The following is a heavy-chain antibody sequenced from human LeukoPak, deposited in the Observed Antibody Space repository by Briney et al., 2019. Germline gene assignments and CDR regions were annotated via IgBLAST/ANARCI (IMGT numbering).Heavy chain of an antibody. CDR3: ATGGDSTRPFDY. J-gene: IGHJ4*02. CDR1: GYTFTSYG. CDR2: ISAYNGNT. V-gene: IGHV1-18*04. Sequence: ASVKVSCKVSGYTFTSYGISWVRQAPGQGLERMGWISAYNGNTNYAQKLQGRVTMTTDTSTSTAYMELRSLRSDDTAVYYCATGGDSTRPFDYWGQGTLVTVSS. D-gene: IGHD2-21*02.